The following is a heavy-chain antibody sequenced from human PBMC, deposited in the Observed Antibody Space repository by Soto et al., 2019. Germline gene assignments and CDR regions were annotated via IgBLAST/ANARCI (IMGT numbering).Heavy chain of an antibody. D-gene: IGHD3-16*01. CDR2: MYPNNGQT. V-gene: IGHV1-8*01. CDR3: ATMIRGWIHWRDP. Sequence: QVQLVQSGAEVKRPGASVKVSCKASGDTFSNFDFNWVRQATGQGPEWMGWMYPNNGQTAYARTFQGRGTMTWNSSTSTAYMALGSLPSDETAVYYCATMIRGWIHWRDPWGQCTLVTVSS. CDR1: GDTFSNFD. J-gene: IGHJ5*02.